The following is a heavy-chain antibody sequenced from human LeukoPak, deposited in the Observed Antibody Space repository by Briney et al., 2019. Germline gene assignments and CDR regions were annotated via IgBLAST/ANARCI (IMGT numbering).Heavy chain of an antibody. V-gene: IGHV2-70*11. CDR1: GGSVNSYY. Sequence: TLSLTCTVSGGSVNSYYWSWIRQPPGKALEWLARIDWDDERHYSTSLKTRLTISKDTSKNQVVLTMTNVDPVDTATYYCTRYRLSFFDYWGQGTLVTVSS. CDR3: TRYRLSFFDY. J-gene: IGHJ4*02. CDR2: IDWDDER. D-gene: IGHD4-11*01.